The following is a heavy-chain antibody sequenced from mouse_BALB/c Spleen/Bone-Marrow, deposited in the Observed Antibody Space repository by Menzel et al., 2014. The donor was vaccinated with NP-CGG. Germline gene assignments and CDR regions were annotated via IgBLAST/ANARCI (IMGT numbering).Heavy chain of an antibody. CDR3: ARSIYDGYSEAMDY. Sequence: QVQLKESGAELVRPGTSVKVSCKASGYAFTNYLIEWVKQRPGQGLEWIGVINPGSGGNNYNEKFKGKATLTADKSSSTAYMQLSSLTSDDSAVYFCARSIYDGYSEAMDYWGQGTAVTVYS. CDR2: INPGSGGN. J-gene: IGHJ4*01. V-gene: IGHV1-54*03. CDR1: GYAFTNYL. D-gene: IGHD2-3*01.